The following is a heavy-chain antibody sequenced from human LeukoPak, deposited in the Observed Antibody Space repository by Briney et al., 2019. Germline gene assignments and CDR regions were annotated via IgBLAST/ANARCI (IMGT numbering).Heavy chain of an antibody. CDR2: IWYDGSNK. J-gene: IGHJ4*02. D-gene: IGHD6-25*01. CDR1: GFTFSSYG. Sequence: GGSLRLSCAASGFTFSSYGMHRVRQAPGKGLEWVAVIWYDGSNKYYADSVKGRFTISRDNSKNTLYLQMNSLRAEDTAVYYCARGSGPYYFDYWGQGTLVTVSS. V-gene: IGHV3-33*01. CDR3: ARGSGPYYFDY.